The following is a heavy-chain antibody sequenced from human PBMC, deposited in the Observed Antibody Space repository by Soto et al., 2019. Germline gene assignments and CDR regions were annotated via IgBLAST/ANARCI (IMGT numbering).Heavy chain of an antibody. CDR3: AGVPWFRGMDV. CDR2: TYYRSKWSN. Sequence: HSQTLSLTCAISGDSVSSDSAAWIWIRQSPSRGLEWLGRTYYRSKWSNDYAVSVKSRIITNPDTSKNQFSLHLYSVTPEDTAVYYCAGVPWFRGMDVWGQGTPVTVSS. CDR1: GDSVSSDSAA. J-gene: IGHJ6*02. D-gene: IGHD3-10*01. V-gene: IGHV6-1*01.